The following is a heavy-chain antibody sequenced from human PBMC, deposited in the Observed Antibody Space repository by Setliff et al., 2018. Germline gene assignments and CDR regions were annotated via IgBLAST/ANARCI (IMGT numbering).Heavy chain of an antibody. CDR3: ARVYGENDLPDI. D-gene: IGHD4-17*01. CDR1: GLSYINDW. CDR2: INQSGRG. V-gene: IGHV4-34*01. J-gene: IGHJ3*02. Sequence: PGGSLRLSCTASGLSYINDWVSWVRQAPGKGLEWFGEINQSGRGDYNPSLRSRVTVSVDTSKNQFSLKLTSVTAADTAMYYCARVYGENDLPDIWGQGTVVTVSS.